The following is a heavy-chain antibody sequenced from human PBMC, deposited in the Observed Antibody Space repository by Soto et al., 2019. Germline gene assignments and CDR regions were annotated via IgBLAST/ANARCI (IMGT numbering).Heavy chain of an antibody. V-gene: IGHV1-69*13. CDR3: ARKGNYSRSPSQYSGMDL. J-gene: IGHJ6*02. Sequence: ASVKVSCKASGGTFDDFIMNWVRQTPGQGLEWMGGIVPMFGTATYAEKFKGRVTISATGSTSTAYMELTSLRSEDTALYYCARKGNYSRSPSQYSGMDLWGQGTTVTVSS. CDR1: GGTFDDFI. D-gene: IGHD6-13*01. CDR2: IVPMFGTA.